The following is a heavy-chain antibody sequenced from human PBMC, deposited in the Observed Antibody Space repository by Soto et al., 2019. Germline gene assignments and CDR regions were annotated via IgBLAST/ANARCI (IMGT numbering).Heavy chain of an antibody. D-gene: IGHD3-16*01. CDR3: ATPMDYGDYFDP. J-gene: IGHJ4*02. CDR2: FDPEDGET. Sequence: ASVKVSCKVSGYTLTELSMHWVLQAPGKGLEWMGGFDPEDGETIYAQKFQGRVTMTEDTSTDTAYMELSSLRSEDTAVYYCATPMDYGDYFDPWGQGTLVTVSS. V-gene: IGHV1-24*01. CDR1: GYTLTELS.